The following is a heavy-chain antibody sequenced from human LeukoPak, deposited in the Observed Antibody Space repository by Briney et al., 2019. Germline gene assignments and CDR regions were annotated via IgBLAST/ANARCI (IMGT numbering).Heavy chain of an antibody. CDR3: AREGWRGVPAHFDY. V-gene: IGHV4-34*01. CDR1: GGSFSGYY. Sequence: SETLSLTCAVYGGSFSGYYWSWIRQPPGKGLEWIGETNHSGSTNYNPSLKSRVTISVDTSKNQFSLKLSSVTAADTAVYYCAREGWRGVPAHFDYWGQGTLVTVSS. J-gene: IGHJ4*02. D-gene: IGHD2-2*01. CDR2: TNHSGST.